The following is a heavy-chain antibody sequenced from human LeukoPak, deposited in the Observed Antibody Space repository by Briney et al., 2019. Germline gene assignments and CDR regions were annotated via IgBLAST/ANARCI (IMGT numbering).Heavy chain of an antibody. D-gene: IGHD3-10*01. CDR3: ARGGITMVRGVFGYYYYGMDV. Sequence: PSETLSLTCAVYGGSFSGYYWSWIRQPPGKGLEWIGEINHSGGTNYNPSLKSRVTISVDTSKNQFSLKLSSVTAADTAVYYCARGGITMVRGVFGYYYYGMDVWGKGTTVTVSS. V-gene: IGHV4-34*01. CDR1: GGSFSGYY. CDR2: INHSGGT. J-gene: IGHJ6*04.